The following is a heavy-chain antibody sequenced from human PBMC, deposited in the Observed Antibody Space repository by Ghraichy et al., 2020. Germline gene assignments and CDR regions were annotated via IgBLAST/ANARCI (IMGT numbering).Heavy chain of an antibody. V-gene: IGHV3-30*18. Sequence: GGSLRLSCAASGFTFSSYGMHWVRQAPGKGLEWVAVISYDGSNKYYADSVKGRFTISRDNSKNTLYLQMNSLRAEDTAVYYCANGPNGGTSKVYWGQGTLVTVSS. CDR3: ANGPNGGTSKVY. CDR1: GFTFSSYG. D-gene: IGHD4-23*01. J-gene: IGHJ4*02. CDR2: ISYDGSNK.